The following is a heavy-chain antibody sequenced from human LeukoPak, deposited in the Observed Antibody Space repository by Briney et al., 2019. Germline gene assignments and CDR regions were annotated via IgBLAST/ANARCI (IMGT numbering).Heavy chain of an antibody. CDR1: GGSISSYY. Sequence: SETLSLTCTVSGGSISSYYWSWIRQPTGKGLEWIGYIYYSGSTNYNPSLKSRVTISVDTSKNQFSLKLSSVTAADTAVYYCARDRGPLYYFDYWGQGTLVTVSS. CDR2: IYYSGST. V-gene: IGHV4-59*01. J-gene: IGHJ4*02. D-gene: IGHD3-10*01. CDR3: ARDRGPLYYFDY.